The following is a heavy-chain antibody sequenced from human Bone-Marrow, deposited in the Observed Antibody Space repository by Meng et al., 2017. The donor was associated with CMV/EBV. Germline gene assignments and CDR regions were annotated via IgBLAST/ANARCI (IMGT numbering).Heavy chain of an antibody. Sequence: ASVKVSCKASGYTFTSYGISWVRQAPGQGLEWMGWINSNTGGTKFPQTFQGRVTMTRDTSITTAYMELSRLRSDDTAVYFCARGLRQADYWGQGTLVTVSS. J-gene: IGHJ4*02. CDR3: ARGLRQADY. CDR2: INSNTGGT. V-gene: IGHV1-2*02. CDR1: GYTFTSYG.